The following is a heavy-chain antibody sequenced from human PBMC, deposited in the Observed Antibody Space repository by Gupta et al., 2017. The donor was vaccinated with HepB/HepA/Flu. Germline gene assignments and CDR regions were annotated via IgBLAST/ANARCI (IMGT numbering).Heavy chain of an antibody. CDR3: ARESTTVASGWFDP. CDR1: GGSISSSF. Sequence: QVQLQESGPGLVKPSETLSLTCRVSGGSISSSFWSWIRQPPGKGLEWIGYIYHSGSTNYNPSLKSRVTISLDTSRKQFSLKVSSVTAADTAVYYCARESTTVASGWFDPWGQGTLVTVSS. J-gene: IGHJ5*02. D-gene: IGHD4-23*01. CDR2: IYHSGST. V-gene: IGHV4-59*01.